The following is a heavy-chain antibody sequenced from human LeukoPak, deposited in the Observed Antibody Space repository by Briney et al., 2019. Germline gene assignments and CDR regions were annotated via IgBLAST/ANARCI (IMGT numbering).Heavy chain of an antibody. V-gene: IGHV1-8*01. CDR3: ARGRPLWYYDSSGYYYGDY. J-gene: IGHJ4*02. D-gene: IGHD3-22*01. Sequence: ASVKVSCKASGYTFTSYDINWVRQATGQGLEWMGWMSPNSGNTGYAQKFQGRVTMTSNTSISTAYMELSSLRSEDTAVYYRARGRPLWYYDSSGYYYGDYWGQGTLVTVSS. CDR1: GYTFTSYD. CDR2: MSPNSGNT.